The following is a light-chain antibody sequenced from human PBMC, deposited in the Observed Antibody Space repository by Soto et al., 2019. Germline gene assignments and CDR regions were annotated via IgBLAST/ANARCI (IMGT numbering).Light chain of an antibody. CDR2: EVY. CDR1: NSDVGGYDR. Sequence: QSVLTQPASGSGSPGQSITISCTGNNSDVGGYDRVSWYQHHPGKAPKLLIFEVYNRPSGISDRFSGSKSGDTASLTISGLQAEDEADYYCISYIPSTTTHWVFGGGTKVTVL. J-gene: IGLJ3*02. CDR3: ISYIPSTTTHWV. V-gene: IGLV2-14*01.